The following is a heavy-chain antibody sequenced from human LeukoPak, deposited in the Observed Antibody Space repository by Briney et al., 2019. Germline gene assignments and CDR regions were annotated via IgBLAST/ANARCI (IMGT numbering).Heavy chain of an antibody. CDR3: ARDLYYDSSGSDY. V-gene: IGHV3-33*01. CDR2: IWYDGSTK. J-gene: IGHJ4*02. CDR1: GFTFSSYG. Sequence: PGRSLRLSCAASGFTFSSYGMHWVRPAPGKGLEWVAAIWYDGSTKYYADTVKARFTISRDNSKSTLYLQMNSLRAEDTAVYYCARDLYYDSSGSDYWGQGTLVTVSS. D-gene: IGHD3-22*01.